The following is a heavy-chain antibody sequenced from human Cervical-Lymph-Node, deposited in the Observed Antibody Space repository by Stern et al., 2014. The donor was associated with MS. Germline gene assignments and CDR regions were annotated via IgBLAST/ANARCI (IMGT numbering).Heavy chain of an antibody. CDR1: GYRFTNNR. CDR2: IKPGFSDI. D-gene: IGHD2/OR15-2a*01. CDR3: ARHRDSTSLLGWCDV. J-gene: IGHJ5*02. V-gene: IGHV5-51*01. Sequence: VQLVESGAEVKRSGESLQISCQTSGYRFTNNRLGWARQTPGKDLELLPTIKPGFSDIIYNPSFLSQVTISSDKFITTAYLEWSSLKASDTGFYYCARHRDSTSLLGWCDVGGQGTLVTVSS.